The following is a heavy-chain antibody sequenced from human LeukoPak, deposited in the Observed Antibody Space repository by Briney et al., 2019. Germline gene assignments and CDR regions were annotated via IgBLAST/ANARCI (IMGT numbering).Heavy chain of an antibody. D-gene: IGHD5-18*01. CDR2: ISGSGGST. J-gene: IGHJ4*02. V-gene: IGHV3-23*01. Sequence: PGGSLRLSCAASGFTFSSYAMSWVRQAPGKGLEWVSAISGSGGSTYYADSVKGRFTISRDNSKNTLYLQMNSLRAEDTAVYYCAKAPSLYSYGNRVDYWGQGTLATVSS. CDR3: AKAPSLYSYGNRVDY. CDR1: GFTFSSYA.